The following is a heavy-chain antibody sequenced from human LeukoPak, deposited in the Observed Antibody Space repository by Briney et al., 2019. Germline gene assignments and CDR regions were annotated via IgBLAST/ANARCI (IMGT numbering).Heavy chain of an antibody. CDR1: GGSISSSNW. D-gene: IGHD4-11*01. Sequence: SGTLSLTCAVSGGSISSSNWWSWVRQPPGKGLEWIGEIYHSGSTNYNPSLKSRVTISVDTSKNQFSLKLSSVTAADTAVYYCARGPDSKAIDYWGQGTLVTVSS. CDR3: ARGPDSKAIDY. J-gene: IGHJ4*02. V-gene: IGHV4-4*02. CDR2: IYHSGST.